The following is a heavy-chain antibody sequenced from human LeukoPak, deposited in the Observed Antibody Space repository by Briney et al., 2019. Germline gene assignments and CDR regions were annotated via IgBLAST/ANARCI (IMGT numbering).Heavy chain of an antibody. CDR2: INSDGSST. D-gene: IGHD4-17*01. Sequence: GGSLRLSCAASGFTFSSYWMHWVRQAPGKGLVWVSRINSDGSSTSYADSVKGRFTISRDNAKNTLYLQMNSLRAEDTAVYYCASNPYGDLLDGWFDPWGQGTLVTVSS. CDR1: GFTFSSYW. CDR3: ASNPYGDLLDGWFDP. V-gene: IGHV3-74*01. J-gene: IGHJ5*02.